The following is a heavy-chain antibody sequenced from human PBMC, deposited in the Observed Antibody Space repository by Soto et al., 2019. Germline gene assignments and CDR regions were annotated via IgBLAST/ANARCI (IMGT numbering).Heavy chain of an antibody. V-gene: IGHV1-18*01. J-gene: IGHJ3*02. CDR1: GYTFTSYD. Sequence: QVQVVQSGAEVKNPGASVKVSCQTSGYTFTSYDISWVRQAPGQGLEWMGWISGYNGNTNYAQKLQGRVTMTTDTPTSKAYLELRSVRSDDTAVYYCARETATTHDGLDIWGQVTMVIVST. D-gene: IGHD4-17*01. CDR2: ISGYNGNT. CDR3: ARETATTHDGLDI.